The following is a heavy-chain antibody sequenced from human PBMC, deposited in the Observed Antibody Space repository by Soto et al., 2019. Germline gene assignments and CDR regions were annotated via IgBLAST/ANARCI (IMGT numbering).Heavy chain of an antibody. Sequence: QVQLQESGPGLVKPSETLSLTCTVSGGSISSHFWSWIRQPPGKGLEWIGYIYYTGNTNYNPSLSSRVTISVDTSKTHFSLKLNSVTAAHTAVYYCARQGWSHLDYWRQGTLVTLSS. D-gene: IGHD6-19*01. V-gene: IGHV4-59*08. J-gene: IGHJ4*02. CDR2: IYYTGNT. CDR3: ARQGWSHLDY. CDR1: GGSISSHF.